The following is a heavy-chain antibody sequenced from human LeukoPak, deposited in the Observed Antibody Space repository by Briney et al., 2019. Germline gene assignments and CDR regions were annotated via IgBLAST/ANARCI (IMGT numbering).Heavy chain of an antibody. CDR2: ISPDGSTT. Sequence: GRSLRLSCAASGFTFSSYWMHWVRQAPGKGLVWVSRISPDGSTTGHADSVKGRFTTSRDNAKNTLFLQMNSLRAEDTAVYYCTRDFDFSSAIWGQGTLVTVSS. CDR3: TRDFDFSSAI. J-gene: IGHJ4*02. V-gene: IGHV3-74*01. CDR1: GFTFSSYW. D-gene: IGHD3-3*01.